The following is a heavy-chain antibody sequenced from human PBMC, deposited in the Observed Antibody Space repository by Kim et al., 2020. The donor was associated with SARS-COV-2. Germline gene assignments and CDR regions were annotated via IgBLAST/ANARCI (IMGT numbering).Heavy chain of an antibody. Sequence: GGSLRLSCAASGFIFSTYDLHWVRLGPGKGLEWVSGIGTLFDTYYPDSVRDRFTISRDNAKRSVYLQINSLRAGDTAVYYCARGLRHSYPYGLDVWGQGTTVTVS. D-gene: IGHD3-16*02. CDR1: GFIFSTYD. V-gene: IGHV3-13*01. J-gene: IGHJ6*02. CDR3: ARGLRHSYPYGLDV. CDR2: IGTLFDT.